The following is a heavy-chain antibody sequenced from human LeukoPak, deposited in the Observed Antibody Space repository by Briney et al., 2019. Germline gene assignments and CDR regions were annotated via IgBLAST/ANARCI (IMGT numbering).Heavy chain of an antibody. D-gene: IGHD6-19*01. CDR2: MNSDGSST. Sequence: GGSLRLSCAASGFIFSSYWMHWVRQAPGKGLVWVSRMNSDGSSTNYADSVKGRFTISRDNAKNTLYLQMNSLRAEDTAVYYCARIRRYSSGDGIVDYWGQGTLVTVSS. CDR1: GFIFSSYW. V-gene: IGHV3-74*01. J-gene: IGHJ4*02. CDR3: ARIRRYSSGDGIVDY.